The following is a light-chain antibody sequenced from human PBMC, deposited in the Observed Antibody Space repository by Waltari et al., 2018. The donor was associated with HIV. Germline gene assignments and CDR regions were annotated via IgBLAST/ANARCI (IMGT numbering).Light chain of an antibody. CDR2: TNN. CDR1: GSNIGSNYD. J-gene: IGLJ3*02. Sequence: QSVLTQPPSVSGAPGQRVTISCIGSGSNIGSNYDIFWYQQLPGTAPKLLIATNNNRPSGVPDRFSASKSGTSASLAITWLQVEDEADYYCQSYDSSLSGWGVFGGGTKLTVL. CDR3: QSYDSSLSGWGV. V-gene: IGLV1-40*01.